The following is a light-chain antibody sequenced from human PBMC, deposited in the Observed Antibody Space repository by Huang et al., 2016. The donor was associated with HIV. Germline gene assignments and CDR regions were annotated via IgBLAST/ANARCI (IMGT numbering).Light chain of an antibody. V-gene: IGKV2-28*01. Sequence: DIVMTQSPLSLPVTPGEPASISCRSSQSLLHSNGYNYLDWDLQKPGQSPQLLIYLGSEGAAGVPDRFSGSGSGTDFTLKISRVEAEDGGVYYCMQALQTRTFGQGTKVEIK. J-gene: IGKJ1*01. CDR3: MQALQTRT. CDR2: LGS. CDR1: QSLLHSNGYNY.